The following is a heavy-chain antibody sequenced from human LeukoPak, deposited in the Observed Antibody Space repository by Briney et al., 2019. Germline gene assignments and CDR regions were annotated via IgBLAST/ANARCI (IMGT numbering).Heavy chain of an antibody. D-gene: IGHD6-19*01. CDR1: GFTFSSYS. CDR2: ISGSGGST. J-gene: IGHJ4*02. CDR3: AKAKGSGLNYYFDY. V-gene: IGHV3-23*01. Sequence: GGSLRLSCAASGFTFSSYSMNWVRQAPGKGLEWVSAISGSGGSTYYADSVKGRFTISRDKSKNTLYLQMNSLRVEDTAEYYCAKAKGSGLNYYFDYWGQGTLVTVSS.